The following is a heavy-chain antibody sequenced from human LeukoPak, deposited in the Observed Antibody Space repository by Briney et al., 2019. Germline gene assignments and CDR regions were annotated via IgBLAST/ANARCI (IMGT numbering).Heavy chain of an antibody. CDR3: AREGMVRGVIIY. CDR1: KFTFSSYS. CDR2: ISSSSTYI. V-gene: IGHV3-21*01. D-gene: IGHD3-10*01. J-gene: IGHJ4*02. Sequence: GGSLRLSCAASKFTFSSYSMNWVRQAPGKGLEWVSSISSSSTYIYYADSVKGRFTISRDNAKNSLYLQMNNLRAEDTAVYYCAREGMVRGVIIYWGQGTLVTVSS.